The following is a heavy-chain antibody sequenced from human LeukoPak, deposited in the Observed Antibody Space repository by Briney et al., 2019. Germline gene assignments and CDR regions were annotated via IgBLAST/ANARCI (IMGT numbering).Heavy chain of an antibody. CDR2: INPSGGST. CDR3: AREVPYDSSFYYQPFDY. CDR1: GYTFTSYY. Sequence: ASVKVSCKASGYTFTSYYMHWVRQAPGQGLEWMGIINPSGGSTSYAQKFQGRVTMTRDTSTSTAYMNLRSLRSDDTAVYYCAREVPYDSSFYYQPFDYWGQGTLVTVSS. J-gene: IGHJ4*02. V-gene: IGHV1-46*01. D-gene: IGHD3-22*01.